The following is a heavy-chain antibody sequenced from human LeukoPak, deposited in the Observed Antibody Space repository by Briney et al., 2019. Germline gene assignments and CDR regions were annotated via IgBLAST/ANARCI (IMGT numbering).Heavy chain of an antibody. D-gene: IGHD2-15*01. V-gene: IGHV3-21*01. CDR3: TREQDREAAATVIGDS. CDR1: GFTFSSFC. J-gene: IGHJ4*02. Sequence: PGGSLRLSCAASGFTFSSFCMNWVRRAPGKGLEWVSSVSTSSSNIYYADSVRGRFTISRDNAKDSLYLQMNSLRAEDTAVYYCTREQDREAAATVIGDSWGQRTLVTVSS. CDR2: VSTSSSNI.